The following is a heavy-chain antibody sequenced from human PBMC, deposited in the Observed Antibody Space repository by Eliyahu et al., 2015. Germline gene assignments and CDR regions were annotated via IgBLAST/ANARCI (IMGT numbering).Heavy chain of an antibody. Sequence: HSGSTYYNPSLKSRVTISVDTSKNQFSLKLSSVTAADTAVYYCARLTWERDGPDYLLGVLNPNYFDYWGQGTLVTVSS. J-gene: IGHJ4*02. V-gene: IGHV4-30-2*04. D-gene: IGHD1-26*01. CDR2: HSGST. CDR3: ARLTWERDGPDYLLGVLNPNYFDY.